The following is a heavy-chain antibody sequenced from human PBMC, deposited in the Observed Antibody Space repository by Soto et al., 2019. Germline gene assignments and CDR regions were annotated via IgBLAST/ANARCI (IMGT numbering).Heavy chain of an antibody. V-gene: IGHV1-24*01. D-gene: IGHD2-15*01. CDR1: GYTLTEVS. J-gene: IGHJ5*02. Sequence: ASVKVSCKVSGYTLTEVSIHWVRQAPGKGLEWMGGFDPENDETNYAQRFQGRFTMTEDSYTDTAFMELHSLRSDDTAVYYCTTAAFCSGATCYSGHNWFDPWGQGTLVTVSS. CDR2: FDPENDET. CDR3: TTAAFCSGATCYSGHNWFDP.